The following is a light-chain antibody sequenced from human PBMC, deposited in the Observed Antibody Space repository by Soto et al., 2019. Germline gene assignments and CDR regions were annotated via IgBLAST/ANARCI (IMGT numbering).Light chain of an antibody. J-gene: IGKJ3*01. CDR2: GAS. Sequence: EIVLTQSPGTLSLSPGERATLSCRASQSVSSSYLAWYQQKPGQAPRLLIYGASSRATGIPDRFSGSGSGTDFTLTIGRLEPEDFAVYYCQQYGSAPLTFGPGTRVDI. CDR1: QSVSSSY. CDR3: QQYGSAPLT. V-gene: IGKV3-20*01.